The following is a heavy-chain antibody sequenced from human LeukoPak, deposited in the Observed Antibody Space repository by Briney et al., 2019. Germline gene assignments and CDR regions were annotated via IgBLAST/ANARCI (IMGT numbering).Heavy chain of an antibody. V-gene: IGHV1-58*01. CDR1: GFTFSNSA. D-gene: IGHD2/OR15-2a*01. CDR2: IVVGSGNT. Sequence: SVKVSCKTSGFTFSNSALQWVRQARGQGLEGIGWIVVGSGNTNYAQKFQERVTITRDMYRSKAYMELSSLRSEDTAIYYCAADVIYESDWGQGTLVTVSS. J-gene: IGHJ4*02. CDR3: AADVIYESD.